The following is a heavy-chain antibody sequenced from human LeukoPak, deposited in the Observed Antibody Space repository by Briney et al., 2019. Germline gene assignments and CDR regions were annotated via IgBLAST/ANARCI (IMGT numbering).Heavy chain of an antibody. CDR2: INHSGST. CDR1: GGSFSGYY. CDR3: ARGSTSRYGPFDY. D-gene: IGHD5-24*01. V-gene: IGHV4-34*01. J-gene: IGHJ4*02. Sequence: SETLSLTCAVYGGSFSGYYWSWIRQPPGKGLEWIGEINHSGSTNYNPSLKSRVTISVDTSKNQFSLKLSSVTAADTGVYYCARGSTSRYGPFDYWGQGTLVTVSS.